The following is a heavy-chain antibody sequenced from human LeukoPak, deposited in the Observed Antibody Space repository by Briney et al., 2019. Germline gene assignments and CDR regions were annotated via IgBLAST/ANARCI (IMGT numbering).Heavy chain of an antibody. CDR2: ISSSGSTI. V-gene: IGHV3-48*03. Sequence: GGFLRLSCAASGFTFSSYEMNWVRQAPGKGLEWVSYISSSGSTIYYADSVKGRFTISRDNAKNSLYLQMNSLRAEDTAVYYCASGSYTYFDYWGQGTLVTVSS. J-gene: IGHJ4*02. D-gene: IGHD1-26*01. CDR3: ASGSYTYFDY. CDR1: GFTFSSYE.